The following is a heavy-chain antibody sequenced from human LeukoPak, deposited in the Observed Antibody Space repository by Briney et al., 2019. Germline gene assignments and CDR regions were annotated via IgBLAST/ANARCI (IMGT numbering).Heavy chain of an antibody. CDR1: GFIFSTYW. J-gene: IGHJ3*01. V-gene: IGHV3-7*01. Sequence: GGSLRLSCAASGFIFSTYWMSWVRQAPGKGLEWVANIKQDGSEKYCVGSVKGRFTISRGNAKNSLYLQMNSLRVEDTAVYYCARDPAPPRSELNGGSWGQGTMVTVSS. CDR3: ARDPAPPRSELNGGS. CDR2: IKQDGSEK. D-gene: IGHD3-10*01.